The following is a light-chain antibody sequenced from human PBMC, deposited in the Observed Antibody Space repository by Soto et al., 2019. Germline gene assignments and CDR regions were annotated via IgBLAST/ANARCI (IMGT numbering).Light chain of an antibody. CDR3: MQGSRWPRT. J-gene: IGKJ1*01. Sequence: EVVMTQSPLSLPVTLGQPASISCRSSQSLVNSDGNTYLNWFHQRPGQSPRRLICKVSNRDSGVPDRFSGSGSGTDFTLRISRVEAEDVGVYYCMQGSRWPRTFGQGTRVEIK. CDR2: KVS. V-gene: IGKV2-30*01. CDR1: QSLVNSDGNTY.